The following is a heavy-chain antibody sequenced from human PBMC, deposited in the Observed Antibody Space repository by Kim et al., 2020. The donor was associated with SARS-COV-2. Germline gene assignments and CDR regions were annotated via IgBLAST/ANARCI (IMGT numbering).Heavy chain of an antibody. CDR3: ARARVVAANRRWFDP. D-gene: IGHD2-15*01. Sequence: DSVKGRFTISRDNAKNSLYLQMNSLRAEDTAVYYCARARVVAANRRWFDPWGQGTLVTVSS. V-gene: IGHV3-21*01. J-gene: IGHJ5*02.